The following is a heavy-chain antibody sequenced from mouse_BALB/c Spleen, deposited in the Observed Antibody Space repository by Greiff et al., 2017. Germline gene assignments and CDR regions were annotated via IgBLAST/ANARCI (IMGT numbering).Heavy chain of an antibody. CDR1: GFTFSNYW. CDR3: TREGHYYAMVY. Sequence: EVMLVESGGGLVQPGGSMKLSCVASGFTFSNYWMNWVRQSPEKGLEWVAEIRLKSNNYATHYAESVKGRFTISRDDSKSSVYLQMNNLRAEDTGIYYCTREGHYYAMVYWGQGTSVTVSS. D-gene: IGHD3-3*01. CDR2: IRLKSNNYAT. V-gene: IGHV6-6*02. J-gene: IGHJ4*01.